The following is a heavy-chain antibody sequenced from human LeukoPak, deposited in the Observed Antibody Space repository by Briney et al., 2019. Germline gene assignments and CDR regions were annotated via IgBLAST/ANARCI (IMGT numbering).Heavy chain of an antibody. Sequence: GGSLRLSCAASGFTFSSYAMSWVRQAPGRGLEWVSAISGSGGSTYYADSVKGRFTISRHNSKNTLYLQRNILRAEDTAVYYCAWDIVVVPAARTPPYYYYGMDVWGQGTTVTVSS. CDR3: AWDIVVVPAARTPPYYYYGMDV. CDR1: GFTFSSYA. D-gene: IGHD2-2*01. V-gene: IGHV3-23*01. CDR2: ISGSGGST. J-gene: IGHJ6*02.